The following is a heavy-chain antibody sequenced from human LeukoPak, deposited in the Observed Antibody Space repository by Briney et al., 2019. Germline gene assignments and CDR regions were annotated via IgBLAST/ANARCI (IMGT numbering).Heavy chain of an antibody. CDR2: IYYSGST. CDR1: AGSLSSYY. D-gene: IGHD3-10*01. Sequence: SETLSLTCTVSAGSLSSYYSSWIRQPPGKGLEWIGYIYYSGSTNYNPSLKSRVTISVDTSKNQFSLKLSSVTAADTAVYYCARDLYYGSGSYYSLYYYYYMDVWGKGTTVTVSS. CDR3: ARDLYYGSGSYYSLYYYYYMDV. V-gene: IGHV4-59*01. J-gene: IGHJ6*03.